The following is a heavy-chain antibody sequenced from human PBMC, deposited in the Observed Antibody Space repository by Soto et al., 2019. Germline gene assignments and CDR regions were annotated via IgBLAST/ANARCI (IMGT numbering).Heavy chain of an antibody. CDR1: GFTFDDYA. D-gene: IGHD6-13*01. CDR3: AKDMSSSWSYYFDY. Sequence: GGSLRLSCAASGFTFDDYAMHWVRQAPGKGLEWVSGISWNSGSIGYADSVKGRFTISRDNAKNSLYLQMNSLRAEDTALYYCAKDMSSSWSYYFDYWGQGTLVTVSS. J-gene: IGHJ4*02. CDR2: ISWNSGSI. V-gene: IGHV3-9*01.